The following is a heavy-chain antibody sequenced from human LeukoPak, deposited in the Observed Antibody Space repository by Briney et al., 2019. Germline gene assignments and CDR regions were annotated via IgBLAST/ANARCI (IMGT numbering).Heavy chain of an antibody. Sequence: SETLSLTCTVSGGSISSGDYYWSWIRQPPGKGLEWIGYIYYSGGTYYNPSLKSRVTISVDTSKNQFSLKLSSVTAADTAVYYCARGRSTSPYPDWGQGTMVTVSS. J-gene: IGHJ3*01. CDR3: ARGRSTSPYPD. D-gene: IGHD2-2*01. CDR2: IYYSGGT. V-gene: IGHV4-30-4*01. CDR1: GGSISSGDYY.